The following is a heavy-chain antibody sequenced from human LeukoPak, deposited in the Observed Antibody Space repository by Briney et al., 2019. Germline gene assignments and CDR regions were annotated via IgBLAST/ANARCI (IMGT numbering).Heavy chain of an antibody. CDR2: IYPGDSDT. J-gene: IGHJ3*02. Sequence: GESLKISCKGSGYRFTSYWIGWVRQMPGKGLEWMGIIYPGDSDTRYSPSFQGQVTISADKSISTAYLQWSSLKASDTAMYYCARPVEMATIRDAFDIWGQGTMVTVSS. V-gene: IGHV5-51*01. D-gene: IGHD5-24*01. CDR3: ARPVEMATIRDAFDI. CDR1: GYRFTSYW.